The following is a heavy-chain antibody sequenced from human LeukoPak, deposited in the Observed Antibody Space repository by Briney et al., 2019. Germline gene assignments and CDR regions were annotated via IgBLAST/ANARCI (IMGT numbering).Heavy chain of an antibody. Sequence: GGSLRLSCAASGFTFSNAWMSWVRQAPGKGLEWVGHIKSKTDGGTTDYAAPVKGRFTISRDDSKSTLYLQMNSLKTEDTAVYYCTTELLWFGELLDPPGYWGQGTLVTVSS. CDR2: IKSKTDGGTT. V-gene: IGHV3-15*01. CDR1: GFTFSNAW. J-gene: IGHJ4*02. D-gene: IGHD3-10*01. CDR3: TTELLWFGELLDPPGY.